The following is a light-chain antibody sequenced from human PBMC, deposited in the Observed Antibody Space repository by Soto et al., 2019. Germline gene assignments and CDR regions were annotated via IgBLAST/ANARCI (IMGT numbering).Light chain of an antibody. Sequence: QSVLTQPPSVSGAPGQRVTISCTGINSNIGAGFDVHWYQQLPGTAPKLLIYGVSSRPSGVSNRFSGSKSGNAAYLTISGLQADDEAEYYCSSYTSSITPYVFGTGTKVTVL. CDR2: GVS. CDR1: NSNIGAGFD. CDR3: SSYTSSITPYV. V-gene: IGLV1-40*01. J-gene: IGLJ1*01.